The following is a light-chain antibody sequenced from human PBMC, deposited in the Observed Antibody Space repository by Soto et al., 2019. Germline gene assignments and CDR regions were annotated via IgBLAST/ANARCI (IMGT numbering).Light chain of an antibody. Sequence: QSVLTQPPSVSAAPGQKVTSSCCGRSYNIGGNSVSWYQQLPGTAPKLLIYDDIKRPSGIPDRFSGYKSGTSATLGITGFQTGVEVDYYCGSWDSSLSAYVFGTGTKVTVL. CDR2: DDI. V-gene: IGLV1-51*01. CDR3: GSWDSSLSAYV. J-gene: IGLJ1*01. CDR1: SYNIGGNS.